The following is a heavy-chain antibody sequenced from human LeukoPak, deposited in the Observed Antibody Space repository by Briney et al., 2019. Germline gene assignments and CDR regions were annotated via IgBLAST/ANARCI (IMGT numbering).Heavy chain of an antibody. CDR2: ISGSGGST. CDR3: AKDRSGSGWYSWYFDY. Sequence: GGSPRLSCAASGFTFSSYSMNWVRQAPGKGLEWVSAISGSGGSTYYADSVKGRFTISRDNSKNTLYLQMNSLRAEDTAVYYCAKDRSGSGWYSWYFDYWGQGTLVTVSS. J-gene: IGHJ4*02. D-gene: IGHD6-19*01. V-gene: IGHV3-23*01. CDR1: GFTFSSYS.